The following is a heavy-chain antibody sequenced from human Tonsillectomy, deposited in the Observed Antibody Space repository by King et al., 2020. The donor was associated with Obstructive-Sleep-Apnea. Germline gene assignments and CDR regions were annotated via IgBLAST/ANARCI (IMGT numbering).Heavy chain of an antibody. CDR2: IYYDGNIK. V-gene: IGHV3-30-3*01. J-gene: IGHJ4*02. D-gene: IGHD1-1*01. CDR1: GFTFSNYA. Sequence: VQLVESGGGVVQPGRSLRLSCAASGFTFSNYAMQWVRQAPGKGLEWVAVIYYDGNIKYYADSVKGRFTISRDSSNNALYLQMNSLRTEDTAVYFCVKEGRTQLDHRGKRGYFDNWGQGTLVTVSS. CDR3: VKEGRTQLDHRGKRGYFDN.